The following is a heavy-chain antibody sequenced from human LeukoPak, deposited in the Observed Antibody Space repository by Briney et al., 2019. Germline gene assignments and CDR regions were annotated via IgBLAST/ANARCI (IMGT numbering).Heavy chain of an antibody. D-gene: IGHD6-13*01. J-gene: IGHJ4*02. V-gene: IGHV4-59*01. CDR3: ARGYSNAFDLDF. CDR1: GGSISSYY. CDR2: VYYSGTT. Sequence: SETLSLTCTVSGGSISSYYWSWIRQPPGKGLEWIGYVYYSGTTNCNPSLKSRVSLSVDTSKNQFSLKLTSVTAADTAMYYCARGYSNAFDLDFWGQGTLVTVSS.